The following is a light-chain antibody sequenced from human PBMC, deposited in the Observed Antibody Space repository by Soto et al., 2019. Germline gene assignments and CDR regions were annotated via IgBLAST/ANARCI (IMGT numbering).Light chain of an antibody. CDR1: QGISSY. Sequence: IQLTHSPSSLSASVVYSVTITCRSSQGISSYLALYQQKPGEAPKLLIYAASTLQSGVPLRFSGSGSGTAFTLTISSLQPEDFATYYCQQLNSYVFNFGPGTKVDIK. CDR2: AAS. CDR3: QQLNSYVFN. V-gene: IGKV1-9*01. J-gene: IGKJ3*01.